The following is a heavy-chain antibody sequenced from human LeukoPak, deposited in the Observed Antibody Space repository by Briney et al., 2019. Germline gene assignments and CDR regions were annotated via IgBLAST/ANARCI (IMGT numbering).Heavy chain of an antibody. CDR2: IHVIGST. V-gene: IGHV4-4*09. Sequence: SETLSHTCTVSGGSITSYSWSWIRQTPGKGLEWIGHIHVIGSTNYHPSLESRVTISVDTSKNHFSLRLSSVTAADTAVYYCARRLYSSGYSDTFDIWGQGVKVTVSS. D-gene: IGHD3-22*01. CDR1: GGSITSYS. CDR3: ARRLYSSGYSDTFDI. J-gene: IGHJ3*02.